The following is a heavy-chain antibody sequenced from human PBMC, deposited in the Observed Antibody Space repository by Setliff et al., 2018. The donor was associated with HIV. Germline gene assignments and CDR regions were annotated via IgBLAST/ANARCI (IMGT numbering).Heavy chain of an antibody. D-gene: IGHD6-25*01. Sequence: SETLSLTCSVSGGSISSGTYYWGWIRQPPGKGLEWIGTIYYSGNTYYRPSLKGRVTISIDTSKNQFSLRLTSVTAADTAVYYCARWYTTGRGWFDPWGQGTLVTVSS. CDR2: IYYSGNT. CDR3: ARWYTTGRGWFDP. CDR1: GGSISSGTYY. V-gene: IGHV4-39*07. J-gene: IGHJ5*02.